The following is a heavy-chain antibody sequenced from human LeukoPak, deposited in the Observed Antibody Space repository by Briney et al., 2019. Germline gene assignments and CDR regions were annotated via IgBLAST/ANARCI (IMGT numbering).Heavy chain of an antibody. CDR3: VRERFHGSGAPKFDF. CDR1: GFTFSGYS. Sequence: PGGSLRLSCAASGFTFSGYSMNWVRQTPRKGLEWVSCISGSGSYIYYADSVKGRFTISRDNAKNSLHLQVNSLRAEDTAVYYCVRERFHGSGAPKFDFWGQGTLVTVSS. CDR2: ISGSGSYI. J-gene: IGHJ4*02. D-gene: IGHD3-10*01. V-gene: IGHV3-21*06.